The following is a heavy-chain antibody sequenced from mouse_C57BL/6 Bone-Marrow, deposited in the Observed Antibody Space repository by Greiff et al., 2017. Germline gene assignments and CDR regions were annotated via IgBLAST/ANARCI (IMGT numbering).Heavy chain of an antibody. CDR1: GYTFTSYW. D-gene: IGHD1-1*02. CDR3: ARGGPYY. J-gene: IGHJ2*01. CDR2: IDPSDSYT. Sequence: QVQLQQPGAELVKPGASVKLSCKASGYTFTSYWMQWVKQRPGQGLEWIGEIDPSDSYTNYNQKFKGKATLTVDTSSSTAYMQLSSLPSEDSAVYYCARGGPYYWGQGTTLTVSS. V-gene: IGHV1-50*01.